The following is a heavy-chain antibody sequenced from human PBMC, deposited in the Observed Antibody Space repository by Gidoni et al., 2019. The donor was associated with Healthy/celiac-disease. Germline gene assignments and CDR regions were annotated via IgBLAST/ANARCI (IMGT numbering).Heavy chain of an antibody. V-gene: IGHV3-23*04. J-gene: IGHJ4*02. CDR3: AKDSRLERITMIVVVISFFDY. D-gene: IGHD3-22*01. CDR2: ISGSGGST. Sequence: EVQLVESGGGLVQPGGSLRLSCAASGFTFSSDAMSWFRQAPGKGLEWVSAISGSGGSTYYADSVKGRFTISRDNSKNTLYLQMNSLRAEDTAVYYCAKDSRLERITMIVVVISFFDYWGQGTLVTVSS. CDR1: GFTFSSDA.